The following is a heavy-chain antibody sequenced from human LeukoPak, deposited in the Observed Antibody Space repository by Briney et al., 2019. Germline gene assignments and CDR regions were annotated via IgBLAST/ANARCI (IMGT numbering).Heavy chain of an antibody. V-gene: IGHV4-59*01. CDR2: IYYSGST. Sequence: SETRSLTCTVSGGSISSYYWSWIRQPPGKGLEWIGYIYYSGSTNYNPSLKSRVTISVDTSKNQFSLKLSSVTAADTAVYFCARVRHTMIVGGNAFDIWGQGTMVTVSS. CDR3: ARVRHTMIVGGNAFDI. D-gene: IGHD3-22*01. CDR1: GGSISSYY. J-gene: IGHJ3*02.